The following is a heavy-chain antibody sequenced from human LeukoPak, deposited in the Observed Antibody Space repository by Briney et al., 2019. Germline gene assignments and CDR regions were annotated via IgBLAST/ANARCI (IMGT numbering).Heavy chain of an antibody. V-gene: IGHV4-34*01. CDR1: GFTFSDYY. CDR3: ARTVGGYDFWSGYYRQAYFDY. Sequence: LRLSCAASGFTFSDYYMSWIRQAPGKGLEWIGEINHSGSTNYNPSLKSRVTISVDTSKNQFSLKLSSVTAADTAVYYCARTVGGYDFWSGYYRQAYFDYWGQGTLVTVSS. CDR2: INHSGST. J-gene: IGHJ4*02. D-gene: IGHD3-3*01.